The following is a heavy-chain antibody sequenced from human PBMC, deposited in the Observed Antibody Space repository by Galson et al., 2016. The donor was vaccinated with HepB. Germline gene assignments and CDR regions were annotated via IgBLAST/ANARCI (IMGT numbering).Heavy chain of an antibody. J-gene: IGHJ4*02. CDR2: TSYDGSNK. CDR1: GFTFSSYA. CDR3: ARDRNSGSYQDLYYLDY. D-gene: IGHD1-26*01. Sequence: SLRLSCAASGFTFSSYAIHWVRQAPVKGPEWVAVTSYDGSNKNYAYSVKGRFTISRDNSKNTPYLQMNSLRVEDTAVYYCARDRNSGSYQDLYYLDYWGQGTLVTVSS. V-gene: IGHV3-30*04.